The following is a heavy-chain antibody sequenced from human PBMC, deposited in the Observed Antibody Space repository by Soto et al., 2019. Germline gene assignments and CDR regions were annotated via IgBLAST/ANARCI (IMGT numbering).Heavy chain of an antibody. Sequence: GSLRLSCAASGFTFSDYYMGWIRQAPGKGLEWVSYISSSSSYTSYADSVKGRFTISRDNAKNSLYLQMNSLRAEDTAVYYCVRVHCLGTSCYDFFDYWGQGTRVTVSS. CDR2: ISSSSSYT. CDR1: GFTFSDYY. D-gene: IGHD2-2*01. J-gene: IGHJ4*02. CDR3: VRVHCLGTSCYDFFDY. V-gene: IGHV3-11*05.